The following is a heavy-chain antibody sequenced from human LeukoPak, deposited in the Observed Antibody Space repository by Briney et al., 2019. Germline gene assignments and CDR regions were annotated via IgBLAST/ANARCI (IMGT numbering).Heavy chain of an antibody. CDR1: GFTFSSYA. CDR3: AREDSYYDSSGASANDAFDI. J-gene: IGHJ3*02. Sequence: GGSLRLSCAASGFTFSSYAMHWVRQAPGKGLEWVAVISYDGSNKYYADSVKGRFTISRDNSKNTLYLQMNSLRAEDTAVYYCAREDSYYDSSGASANDAFDIWGQGTMVTVSS. D-gene: IGHD3-22*01. CDR2: ISYDGSNK. V-gene: IGHV3-30-3*01.